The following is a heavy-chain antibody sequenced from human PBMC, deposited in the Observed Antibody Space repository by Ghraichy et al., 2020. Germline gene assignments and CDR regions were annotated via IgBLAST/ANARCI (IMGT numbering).Heavy chain of an antibody. J-gene: IGHJ4*02. CDR1: GYSISRDYH. D-gene: IGHD5-12*01. Sequence: SETLSLTCAVSGYSISRDYHWGWVRQPPGKGLEWVGSIYHSGTTYYRPSLRSRVTITIDTSKNQCSLKLRSVTAADTAVYYCAREVSSGCEFWGQGTLVTVSS. V-gene: IGHV4-38-2*02. CDR3: AREVSSGCEF. CDR2: IYHSGTT.